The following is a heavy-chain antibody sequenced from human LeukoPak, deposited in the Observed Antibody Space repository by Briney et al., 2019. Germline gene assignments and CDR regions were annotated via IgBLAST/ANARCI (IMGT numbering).Heavy chain of an antibody. J-gene: IGHJ1*01. CDR2: ISAYNGNT. D-gene: IGHD6-19*01. CDR1: GYTFTSYG. CDR3: AKDPSIAVAGRYFQH. V-gene: IGHV1-18*01. Sequence: ASVKVSRKASGYTFTSYGISWVRQAPGQGLEWMGWISAYNGNTNYAQKLQGRVTMTTDTSTSTAYMELRSLRSDDTAVYYCAKDPSIAVAGRYFQHWGQGTLVTVSS.